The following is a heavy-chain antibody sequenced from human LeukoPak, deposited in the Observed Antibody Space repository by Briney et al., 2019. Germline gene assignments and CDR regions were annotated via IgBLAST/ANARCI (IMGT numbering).Heavy chain of an antibody. CDR2: INPSGGST. J-gene: IGHJ5*02. V-gene: IGHV1-46*01. Sequence: ASVKVSCKASGYTFTTYYMHWVRQAPGQELEWMGMINPSGGSTTYAQKFQGRVTMTRDMSTSTVYMELSSLRSDDTAVFYCARGKQWLVQNTGNWFDPWGQGTLVIVSS. CDR3: ARGKQWLVQNTGNWFDP. CDR1: GYTFTTYY. D-gene: IGHD6-19*01.